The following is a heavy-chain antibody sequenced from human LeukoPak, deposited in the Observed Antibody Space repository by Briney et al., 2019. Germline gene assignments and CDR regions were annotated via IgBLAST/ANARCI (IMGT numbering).Heavy chain of an antibody. D-gene: IGHD2-15*01. Sequence: GGSLRLSCAASGFTFSSYAMHWVRQAPGKGLEYVSAISSNGGSTYYANSVKGRFTISRDNSKNTLYLQMGSLRAEDTAVYYCARVVIAANPDAFDIWGQGTMVTVSS. CDR2: ISSNGGST. CDR1: GFTFSSYA. V-gene: IGHV3-64*01. J-gene: IGHJ3*02. CDR3: ARVVIAANPDAFDI.